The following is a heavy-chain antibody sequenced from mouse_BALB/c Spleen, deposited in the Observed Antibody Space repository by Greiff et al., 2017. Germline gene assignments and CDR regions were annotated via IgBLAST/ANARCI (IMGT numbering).Heavy chain of an antibody. Sequence: EVQRVESGGGLVKPGGSLKLSCAASGFTFSSYAMSWVRQTPVKRLEWVASISSGGSTYYPDSVKGRFTISIDNARNILYLQMSSLRSEDTAVYCCARGYGNYGFAYWGQGTLVTVSA. CDR3: ARGYGNYGFAY. CDR2: ISSGGST. J-gene: IGHJ3*01. V-gene: IGHV5-6-5*01. D-gene: IGHD2-1*01. CDR1: GFTFSSYA.